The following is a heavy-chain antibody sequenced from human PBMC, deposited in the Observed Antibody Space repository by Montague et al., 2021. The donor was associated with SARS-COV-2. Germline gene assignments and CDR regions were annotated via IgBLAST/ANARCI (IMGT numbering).Heavy chain of an antibody. J-gene: IGHJ6*02. CDR2: LYYSGSA. CDR3: ARESIVLVPAEFYYYGMDV. Sequence: SETLSLTCTISGGSISGSNCSWIRQPPGKGLEWVGFLYYSGSANYNPSLRRRVTISADTSKNQFSLELNSVTAADTAVYDCARESIVLVPAEFYYYGMDVWGQGTTVTVSS. D-gene: IGHD2-2*01. V-gene: IGHV4-59*01. CDR1: GGSISGSN.